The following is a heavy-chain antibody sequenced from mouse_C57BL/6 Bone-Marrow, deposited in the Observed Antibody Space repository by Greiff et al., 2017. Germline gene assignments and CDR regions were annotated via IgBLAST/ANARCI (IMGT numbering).Heavy chain of an antibody. Sequence: DVKLQESGAELVKPGASVKLSCTASGFNIKDYYIHWVKQRTEQGLEWIGRIDPEDGETKYAPKFQDKATITADTSSNTAYLQLSSLTSEDTAVYYCTRSLIYYGTNYWGQGTTRTVSS. CDR3: TRSLIYYGTNY. CDR1: GFNIKDYY. CDR2: IDPEDGET. V-gene: IGHV14-2*01. D-gene: IGHD1-1*01. J-gene: IGHJ2*01.